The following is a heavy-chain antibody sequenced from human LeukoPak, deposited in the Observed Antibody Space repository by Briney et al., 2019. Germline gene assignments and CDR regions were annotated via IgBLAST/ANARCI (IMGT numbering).Heavy chain of an antibody. CDR2: ISTSGSTI. CDR3: ARGYGDYEVTDY. J-gene: IGHJ4*02. CDR1: GFTFSNYY. Sequence: GGSLRLSCAASGFTFSNYYMSWIRQAPGKGLEWISYISTSGSTIYYADSVKGRFTISRDNAKNSLYLQMNSLRAEDTAVYYCARGYGDYEVTDYWGQGTLATVSS. V-gene: IGHV3-11*04. D-gene: IGHD4-17*01.